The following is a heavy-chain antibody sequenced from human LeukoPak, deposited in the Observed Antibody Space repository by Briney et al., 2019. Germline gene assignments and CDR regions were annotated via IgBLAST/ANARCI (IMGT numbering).Heavy chain of an antibody. CDR1: GYTFTSYA. D-gene: IGHD2-15*01. Sequence: ASVKVSCKASGYTFTSYAITWVRQAPGQGLEWMGWISSYNGNTNYTQTLQGRVTMTTETSTSTAYMEVRSLRSDDTAVYYCARVTLSEIVVFDIWGQGTMVTVSS. CDR2: ISSYNGNT. V-gene: IGHV1-18*01. J-gene: IGHJ3*02. CDR3: ARVTLSEIVVFDI.